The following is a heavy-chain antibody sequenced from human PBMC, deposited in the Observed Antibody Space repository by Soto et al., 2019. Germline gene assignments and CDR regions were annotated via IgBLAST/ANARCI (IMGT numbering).Heavy chain of an antibody. V-gene: IGHV3-30*18. CDR2: ISNDGSNK. J-gene: IGHJ4*02. CDR1: GFTFSSYG. D-gene: IGHD1-1*01. Sequence: QVQLVESGGGVVQPGRSLRLSCAASGFTFSSYGMHWVRQAPGKGLEWVAGISNDGSNKYYADSVKGRFTISRDNSKNTLYLQMNSLRAEEMAVYYCANLLENAYWGQGTLVTVSS. CDR3: ANLLENAY.